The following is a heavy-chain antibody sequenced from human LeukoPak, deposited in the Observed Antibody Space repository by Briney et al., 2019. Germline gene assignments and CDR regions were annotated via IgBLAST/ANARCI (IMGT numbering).Heavy chain of an antibody. CDR2: IHYTGTT. CDR1: GGSITSSDYY. CDR3: ASLTGDPPRLIYYHYYYMDV. J-gene: IGHJ6*03. V-gene: IGHV4-39*07. Sequence: PSETLSLNCTVSGGSITSSDYYWGWIRQPPGKGLEWIGSIHYTGTTYYHPSLRSRVTISVDTSKNQFSLRLSSVSAADAAVYYCASLTGDPPRLIYYHYYYMDVWGKGTTVTVSS. D-gene: IGHD7-27*01.